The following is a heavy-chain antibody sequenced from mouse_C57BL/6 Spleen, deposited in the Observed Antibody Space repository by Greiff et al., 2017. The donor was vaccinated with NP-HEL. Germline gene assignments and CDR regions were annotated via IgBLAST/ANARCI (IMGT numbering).Heavy chain of an antibody. J-gene: IGHJ3*01. V-gene: IGHV5-6*01. Sequence: EVQVVESGGDLVKPGGSLKLSCAASGFTFSSYGMSWVRQTPDKRLEWVATISSGGSYTYYPDSVKGRFTISRDNAKNTLYLQMSSLKSEDTAMYYCARTYYYGSSYWFAYWGQGTLVTVSA. CDR3: ARTYYYGSSYWFAY. CDR2: ISSGGSYT. D-gene: IGHD1-1*01. CDR1: GFTFSSYG.